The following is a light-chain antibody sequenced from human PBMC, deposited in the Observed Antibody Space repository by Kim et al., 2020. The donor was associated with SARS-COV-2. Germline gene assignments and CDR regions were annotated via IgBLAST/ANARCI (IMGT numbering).Light chain of an antibody. Sequence: SYELTQPPSVSVSPGQTARISCSGDALPKQYAYWYQQKPGQAPVLVIYKDIERPSGIPERFSGSNSGTTVTFTISGVQAEDEADYYCQSTDSSGTYWVFG. V-gene: IGLV3-25*03. J-gene: IGLJ3*02. CDR3: QSTDSSGTYWV. CDR1: ALPKQY. CDR2: KDI.